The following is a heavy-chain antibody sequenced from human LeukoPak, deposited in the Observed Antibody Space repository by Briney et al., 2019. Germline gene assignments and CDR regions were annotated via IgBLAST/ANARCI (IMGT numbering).Heavy chain of an antibody. CDR2: IYYSGGT. V-gene: IGHV4-59*01. J-gene: IGHJ4*02. CDR1: GGSINSYY. CDR3: ARGPAWYFND. Sequence: SETLSLTCTVSGGSINSYYWSWIRQPPGKGLEWIGYIYYSGGTNYNPSLMSRATISEDTSKNQFSLKLSSVTAADTAIYYRARGPAWYFNDWGQGTLVTVSS.